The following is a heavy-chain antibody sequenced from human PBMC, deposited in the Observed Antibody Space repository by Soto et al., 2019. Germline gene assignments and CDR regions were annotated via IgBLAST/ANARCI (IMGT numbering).Heavy chain of an antibody. Sequence: EVQLLESGGGLVQPGGSLRLSCAASGFTFSSYAMSWVRQAPGKGLEWVSAISGSGGSTYYADSVKGRFTISRDNSKNTLYLQMNSLRAEDTAVYYCAKERIVLMVYGYGMDVWGQGTTVTVSS. D-gene: IGHD2-8*01. CDR2: ISGSGGST. CDR1: GFTFSSYA. CDR3: AKERIVLMVYGYGMDV. J-gene: IGHJ6*02. V-gene: IGHV3-23*01.